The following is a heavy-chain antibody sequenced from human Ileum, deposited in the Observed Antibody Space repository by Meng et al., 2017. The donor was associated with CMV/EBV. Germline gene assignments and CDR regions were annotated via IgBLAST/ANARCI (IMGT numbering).Heavy chain of an antibody. D-gene: IGHD4-17*01. Sequence: EVQLVESGGGLIQPGGSLSLSCAASGFTARSNFMSWVRQAPGKGLEWVSLIHSGGNTRYADSVKGRFTISRDNSKDTIYLQMNSLRAEDTAVYYCARGDGYLIEYWGQGTLVTVSS. CDR3: ARGDGYLIEY. CDR1: GFTARSNF. CDR2: IHSGGNT. J-gene: IGHJ4*02. V-gene: IGHV3-53*01.